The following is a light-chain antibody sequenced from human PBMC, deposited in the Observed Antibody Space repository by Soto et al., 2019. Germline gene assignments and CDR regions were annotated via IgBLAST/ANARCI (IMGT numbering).Light chain of an antibody. Sequence: EIVLTQSPGTLSLSPGEKAILSCRASQSIAPNYLAWYQQKPGQAPRLLIYGASSRATRIPDRFSGSGSGTDFTLTISRLEPEDFAVYFCQQHDDSFTWTFGQGTKVDIK. CDR3: QQHDDSFTWT. V-gene: IGKV3-20*01. CDR2: GAS. CDR1: QSIAPNY. J-gene: IGKJ1*01.